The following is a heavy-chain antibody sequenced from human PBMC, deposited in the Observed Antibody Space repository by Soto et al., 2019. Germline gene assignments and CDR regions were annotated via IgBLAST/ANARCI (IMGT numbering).Heavy chain of an antibody. CDR1: GGSISSYY. Sequence: QVQLQESGPGLVKPSETLSLTCTVSGGSISSYYWSWIRQPPGKGLEWIGYIYYSGSTNYNPSLKSRVTLSVDTSKNQFSLKLSSVTAADTAVYYCATGSSGYSPNWYFDLWGRGTLVTVSS. CDR3: ATGSSGYSPNWYFDL. D-gene: IGHD3-22*01. J-gene: IGHJ2*01. V-gene: IGHV4-59*01. CDR2: IYYSGST.